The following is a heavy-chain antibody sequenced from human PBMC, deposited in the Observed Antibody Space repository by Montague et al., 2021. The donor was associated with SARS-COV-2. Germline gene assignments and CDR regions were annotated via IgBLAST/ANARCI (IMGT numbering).Heavy chain of an antibody. CDR3: ARDGTLYWYVTYFDY. J-gene: IGHJ4*02. D-gene: IGHD2-8*02. CDR1: GGSFSAYY. Sequence: SETLSLTCAVYGGSFSAYYWTWLRQPPGKGLEWIGEISRSGATTYNPSLKSRVTMSVDTSKNQFYLTLSSVTAADTAVYYCARDGTLYWYVTYFDYWGQGALVTVSS. CDR2: ISRSGAT. V-gene: IGHV4-34*10.